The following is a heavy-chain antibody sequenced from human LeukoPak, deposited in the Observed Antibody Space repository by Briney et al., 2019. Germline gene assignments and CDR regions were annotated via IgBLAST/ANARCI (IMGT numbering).Heavy chain of an antibody. D-gene: IGHD1-20*01. CDR2: FIPIFGTA. CDR3: ARDLGISGTYDNYCFDH. V-gene: IGHV1-69*05. CDR1: GGTFSRYA. Sequence: ASVKVSCKTSGGTFSRYAIGWVRQAPGQGLEWMGRFIPIFGTANYALKFQGRVSITTDESTSTAYMELSSLRSDDTAVYYCARDLGISGTYDNYCFDHWGQGTLVTVSS. J-gene: IGHJ4*02.